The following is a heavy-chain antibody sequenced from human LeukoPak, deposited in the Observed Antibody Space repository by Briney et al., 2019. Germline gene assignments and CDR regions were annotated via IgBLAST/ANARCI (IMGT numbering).Heavy chain of an antibody. CDR2: ITGSSSAM. CDR1: GFTFSSSN. J-gene: IGHJ4*02. Sequence: PGGSLRLSCAASGFTFSSSNMHWVRQAPGKGLEWVSYITGSSSAMYYADSVKGRFTISRDNAKDSLFLQMNSLRAEDTAVYHCASDVVGGTTNYWGQGTLVTVSS. CDR3: ASDVVGGTTNY. D-gene: IGHD1-26*01. V-gene: IGHV3-48*01.